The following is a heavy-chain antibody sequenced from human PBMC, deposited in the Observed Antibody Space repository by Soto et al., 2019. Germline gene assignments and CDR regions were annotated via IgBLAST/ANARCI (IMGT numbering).Heavy chain of an antibody. Sequence: QVQLVESGGGVVQPGRSLRLSCAASGFTFSDYAMHWVRQAPGKGLEWVALIREDGTNKFYADPVKGRFSISRDNSKNILFLKINSMSVEDTAVYYCAREGRIAKVRGVRYDYYGIDVWGQGTTVTVSS. V-gene: IGHV3-30-3*01. CDR1: GFTFSDYA. J-gene: IGHJ6*02. D-gene: IGHD3-10*01. CDR3: AREGRIAKVRGVRYDYYGIDV. CDR2: IREDGTNK.